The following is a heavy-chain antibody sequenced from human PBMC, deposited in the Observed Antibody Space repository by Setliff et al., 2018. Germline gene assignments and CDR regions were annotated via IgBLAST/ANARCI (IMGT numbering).Heavy chain of an antibody. CDR1: GASVSSHY. CDR2: ISYSGIT. D-gene: IGHD1-1*01. V-gene: IGHV4-59*02. Sequence: LSLTCNVSGASVSSHYWDWIRQPPRKGLEWIGFISYSGITTYNVSLKSRVSISVDTSKNQLSLTLSSVTAADTAVYYCVREGYSEYFQDWGRGTLVTVSS. J-gene: IGHJ1*01. CDR3: VREGYSEYFQD.